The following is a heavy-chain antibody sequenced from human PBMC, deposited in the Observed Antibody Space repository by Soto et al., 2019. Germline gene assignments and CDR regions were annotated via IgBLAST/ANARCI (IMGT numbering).Heavy chain of an antibody. Sequence: QVQLVESGGGLVKPGGSPRLSCAASGFTFSDYYMSWIRQAPGKGLEWVSYISSSSSYTNYADSVKGRFTISRDNAKNSLYLQMNSLRAEDTAVYYCARDTGNDYYGMDVWGQGTTVTVSS. J-gene: IGHJ6*02. CDR1: GFTFSDYY. CDR3: ARDTGNDYYGMDV. V-gene: IGHV3-11*06. D-gene: IGHD4-4*01. CDR2: ISSSSSYT.